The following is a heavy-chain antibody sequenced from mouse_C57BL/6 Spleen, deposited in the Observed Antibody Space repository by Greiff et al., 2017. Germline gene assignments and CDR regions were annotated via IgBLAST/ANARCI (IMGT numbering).Heavy chain of an antibody. CDR2: IDPANGNT. Sequence: VQLQQSVAELVRPGASVKLSCTASGFNIKNTYMHWVKQRPDPGLEWIGRIDPANGNTKYAPQFQGKATITADTSSNTAYLQLSSLTSEDTAIYYCASDSSGSVGYFDYWGQGTTLTVSP. V-gene: IGHV14-3*01. CDR1: GFNIKNTY. D-gene: IGHD3-2*02. CDR3: ASDSSGSVGYFDY. J-gene: IGHJ2*01.